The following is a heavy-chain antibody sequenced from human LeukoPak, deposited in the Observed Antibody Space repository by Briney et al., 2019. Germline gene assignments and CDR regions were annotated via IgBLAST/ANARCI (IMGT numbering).Heavy chain of an antibody. CDR2: IKQDGSVK. V-gene: IGHV3-7*03. Sequence: PGGSLRLSCAASGFSFTNYWMSWVRQAPGKGLEWGANIKQDGSVKYYVDSVKGRFTISRDNAKSPVYLQINSLRVEDTAVYYCARIGYSSSCFDYWGQGTLVTVSS. J-gene: IGHJ4*02. CDR3: ARIGYSSSCFDY. D-gene: IGHD6-13*01. CDR1: GFSFTNYW.